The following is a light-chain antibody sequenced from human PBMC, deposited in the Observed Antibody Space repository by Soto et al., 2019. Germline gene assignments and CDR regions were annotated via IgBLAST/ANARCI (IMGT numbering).Light chain of an antibody. V-gene: IGKV2-24*01. CDR2: KIS. J-gene: IGKJ1*01. CDR1: QSLVNSDGNTY. Sequence: IVMTQTPLSSPVTLGQPASISCRSSQSLVNSDGNTYLSWLQQRPGQPPRLLIYKISNRLSGVPDRVSGSGAGTDFTLNIRRVEAEDVGLYYCMQATQFPWTFGQGTRVEIK. CDR3: MQATQFPWT.